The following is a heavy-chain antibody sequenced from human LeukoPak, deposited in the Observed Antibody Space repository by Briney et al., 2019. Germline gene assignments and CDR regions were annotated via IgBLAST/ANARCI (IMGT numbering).Heavy chain of an antibody. V-gene: IGHV5-51*01. Sequence: RGASLQISCKGSGSIFTSYWIGGVRQLPGKGLEWMEIIYPGDSDTKYSPSFQGQVTISADKSISTAYLQWSSLKASDTAMYYCARRGGSSGYYVPWGQGTLVTVSS. CDR1: GSIFTSYW. J-gene: IGHJ4*02. CDR3: ARRGGSSGYYVP. CDR2: IYPGDSDT. D-gene: IGHD3-22*01.